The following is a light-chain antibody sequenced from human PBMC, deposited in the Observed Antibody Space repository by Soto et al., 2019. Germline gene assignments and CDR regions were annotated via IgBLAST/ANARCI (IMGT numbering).Light chain of an antibody. Sequence: QSALTQPASVSGSPGQSITISCTGTSSDIGNYDFVSWYQHVPGTAPTAMIYEVSSRPSGVSNRFSGSKSGNTASLTISGLQTEDEAYYYCSSYTTSTYFILFGGGTKLTVL. V-gene: IGLV2-14*01. CDR2: EVS. CDR1: SSDIGNYDF. J-gene: IGLJ2*01. CDR3: SSYTTSTYFIL.